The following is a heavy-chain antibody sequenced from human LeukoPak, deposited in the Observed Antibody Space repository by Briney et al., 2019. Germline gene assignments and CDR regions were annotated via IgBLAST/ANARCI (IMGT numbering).Heavy chain of an antibody. D-gene: IGHD6-19*01. J-gene: IGHJ5*02. V-gene: IGHV4-59*12. CDR1: GGSISSYY. Sequence: SETLSLTCTVSGGSISSYYWSWIRQPPGKGLEWIGYIYYSGSTNYNPSLKSRVTISVDTSKNQFSLKLSSVTAADTAVYYCARGRSGWYGGNWFDPWGQGTLVTVSS. CDR3: ARGRSGWYGGNWFDP. CDR2: IYYSGST.